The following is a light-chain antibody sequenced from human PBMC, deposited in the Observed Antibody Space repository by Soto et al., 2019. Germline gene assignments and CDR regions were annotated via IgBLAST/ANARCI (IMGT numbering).Light chain of an antibody. J-gene: IGKJ1*01. CDR2: DVS. CDR1: QSISSW. Sequence: DIQMTQYPYSLSASVGDRVTITCRASQSISSWLAWYQQKPGKAPNLLIYDVSSLDSGVPSRFSGSGSGTEFTLTISSLQPDDVATYYCQQYNSYPWTFGQGTK. V-gene: IGKV1-5*01. CDR3: QQYNSYPWT.